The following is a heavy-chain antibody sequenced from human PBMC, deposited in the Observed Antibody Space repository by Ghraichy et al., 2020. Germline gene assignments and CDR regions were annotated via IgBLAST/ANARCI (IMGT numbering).Heavy chain of an antibody. J-gene: IGHJ5*02. CDR1: GYTFTSYY. Sequence: ASVKVSCKASGYTFTSYYMHWVRQAPGQGLEWMGIINPSGGSTSYAQKFQGRVTMTRDTSTSTVYMELSSLRSEDTAVYYCARDQGGNSYSSGWDTPEEGFDPWGQGTLVTVSS. V-gene: IGHV1-46*01. D-gene: IGHD6-19*01. CDR2: INPSGGST. CDR3: ARDQGGNSYSSGWDTPEEGFDP.